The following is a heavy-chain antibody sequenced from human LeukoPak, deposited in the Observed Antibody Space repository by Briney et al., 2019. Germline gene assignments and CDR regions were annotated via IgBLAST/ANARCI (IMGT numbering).Heavy chain of an antibody. CDR3: AINNIVATIYYNDFDY. CDR2: ISWNSGSI. CDR1: GFTFDDYA. J-gene: IGHJ4*02. Sequence: GGSLRLSCAASGFTFDDYAMHWVRQAPGKGLEWVSGISWNSGSIGYADSGKGRFTISRDNAKNSLYLQMNSLSADDTAVYYCAINNIVATIYYNDFDYWGQGTLVTVSS. V-gene: IGHV3-9*01. D-gene: IGHD5-12*01.